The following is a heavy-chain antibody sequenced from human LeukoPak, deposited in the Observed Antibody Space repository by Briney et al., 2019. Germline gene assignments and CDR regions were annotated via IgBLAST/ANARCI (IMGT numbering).Heavy chain of an antibody. CDR3: ARDQVYNSAQGVVDY. J-gene: IGHJ4*02. CDR2: INPNSGGT. D-gene: IGHD6-19*01. V-gene: IGHV1-2*02. Sequence: ASVKVSCKTSGYTFTAYYMHWVRQAPGQGLEWMGWINPNSGGTNYAQKFQGRVTMTRDTSISTAYMELSRLRSGDTAVYYCARDQVYNSAQGVVDYWGQGTLVTVSS. CDR1: GYTFTAYY.